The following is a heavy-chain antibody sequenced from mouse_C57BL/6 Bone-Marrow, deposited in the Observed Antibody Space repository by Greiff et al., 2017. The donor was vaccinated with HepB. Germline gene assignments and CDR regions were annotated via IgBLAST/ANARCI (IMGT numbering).Heavy chain of an antibody. D-gene: IGHD1-1*01. CDR1: GFTFSSYA. V-gene: IGHV5-9-1*02. J-gene: IGHJ3*01. Sequence: EVKVVESGAGLVKPGGSLKLSCAASGFTFSSYAMSWVRQTPEKRLEWVAYISSGGDYIYYADTVKGRFTISRDNARNTVYLQMSSLKSEDTAIYFCTRPTYYYGSSPWFAYWGQGTLVTVSA. CDR3: TRPTYYYGSSPWFAY. CDR2: ISSGGDYI.